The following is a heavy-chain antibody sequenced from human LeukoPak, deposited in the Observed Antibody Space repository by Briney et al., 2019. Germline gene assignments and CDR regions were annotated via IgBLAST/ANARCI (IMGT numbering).Heavy chain of an antibody. V-gene: IGHV1-18*01. CDR3: ARALYYYGSGSYAIDY. CDR2: ISPSNGNT. Sequence: ASVKVSCTPSRYTFTSYGISWVRQAPGQGLEWMGWISPSNGNTNYAQKLEGRVTMTTDTSTSTAYMELRSLRSDDTAVYYCARALYYYGSGSYAIDYWGQGTLVTVSS. J-gene: IGHJ4*02. CDR1: RYTFTSYG. D-gene: IGHD3-10*01.